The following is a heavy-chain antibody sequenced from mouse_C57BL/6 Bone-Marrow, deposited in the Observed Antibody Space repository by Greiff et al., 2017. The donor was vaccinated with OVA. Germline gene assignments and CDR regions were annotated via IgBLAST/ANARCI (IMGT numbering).Heavy chain of an antibody. Sequence: VQLKESGPGLVKPSQSLSLTCSVTGYSITSGYYWNWNRQFPGNKLEWMGYISYDGSNNYNPSLKNRISITRDTSKNQFFLKLNSVTTEDTATYYCARAVYDGYYYFDYWGKGTTLTVSS. CDR3: ARAVYDGYYYFDY. D-gene: IGHD2-3*01. V-gene: IGHV3-6*01. CDR1: GYSITSGYY. J-gene: IGHJ2*01. CDR2: ISYDGSN.